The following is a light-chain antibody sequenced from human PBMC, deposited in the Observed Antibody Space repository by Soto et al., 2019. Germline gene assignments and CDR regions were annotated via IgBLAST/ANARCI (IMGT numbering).Light chain of an antibody. CDR2: GAS. CDR1: QSVSSTH. Sequence: EIVLTQSPGTLSLSPGERATLSCRASQSVSSTHLAWYQQKPGQAPRLLIYGASSRATGIPDRFSGSGSGTDFTLTINRLEPEDFAFYYCQQYGDSPITFGQGTRLAIK. J-gene: IGKJ5*01. CDR3: QQYGDSPIT. V-gene: IGKV3-20*01.